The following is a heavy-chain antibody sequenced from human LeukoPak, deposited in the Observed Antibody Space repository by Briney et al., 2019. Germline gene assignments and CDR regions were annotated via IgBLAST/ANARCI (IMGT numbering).Heavy chain of an antibody. CDR1: GFTFSTYA. CDR2: ISGSGDNT. D-gene: IGHD3-22*01. V-gene: IGHV3-23*01. Sequence: PGGSLRLSCAASGFTFSTYAMSWVRQAPGKGLEWVSVISGSGDNTYYADSVKGRFTISRDNSKNTLYLQVNSLRAEDTAVYYCAKDSENSGFYGFFDYWGQGTLVTVSS. CDR3: AKDSENSGFYGFFDY. J-gene: IGHJ4*02.